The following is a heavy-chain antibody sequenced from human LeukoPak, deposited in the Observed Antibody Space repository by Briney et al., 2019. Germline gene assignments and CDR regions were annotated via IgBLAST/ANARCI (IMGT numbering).Heavy chain of an antibody. D-gene: IGHD6-13*01. J-gene: IGHJ6*02. V-gene: IGHV3-30*02. Sequence: SGGSLRLSCAASGFTFSSYDMHWVRQAPGKGLEWVAFIRYDGSNKYYADSVKGRFTVSRDNSKNTLYLQMNSLRAEDTAVYYCASIAAAGTGYYGMDVWGQGTTVTVSS. CDR3: ASIAAAGTGYYGMDV. CDR1: GFTFSSYD. CDR2: IRYDGSNK.